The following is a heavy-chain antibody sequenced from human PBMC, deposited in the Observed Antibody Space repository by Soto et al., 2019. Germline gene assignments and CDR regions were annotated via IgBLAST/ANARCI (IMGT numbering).Heavy chain of an antibody. D-gene: IGHD6-19*01. CDR2: ISYDGSNK. V-gene: IGHV3-30*18. Sequence: VGSLRLSCAASGFTFSSYGMHWVRQAPGKGLEWVAVISYDGSNKYYADSVKGRFTISRDNSKNTLYLQMNSLRAEDTAVYYCAKESIAVAGIAWIPNYFDYWGQGTLVTVSS. CDR3: AKESIAVAGIAWIPNYFDY. J-gene: IGHJ4*02. CDR1: GFTFSSYG.